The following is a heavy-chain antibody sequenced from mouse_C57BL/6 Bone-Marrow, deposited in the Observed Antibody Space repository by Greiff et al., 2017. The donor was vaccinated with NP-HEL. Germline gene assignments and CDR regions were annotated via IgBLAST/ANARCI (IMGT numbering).Heavy chain of an antibody. D-gene: IGHD1-1*01. CDR2: IDPSASCT. CDR3: ARDYGSSSWFAY. Sequence: QVLLQQPGAELVLPGASVKLSCTASGYTFTSYWMHWVKQSPGQGLEWIGAIDPSASCTTYNHKFKGKSPLTVDKSSSPAYMQLSSLTSEDSAVYYCARDYGSSSWFAYWGQGTLVTVSA. V-gene: IGHV1-69*01. CDR1: GYTFTSYW. J-gene: IGHJ3*01.